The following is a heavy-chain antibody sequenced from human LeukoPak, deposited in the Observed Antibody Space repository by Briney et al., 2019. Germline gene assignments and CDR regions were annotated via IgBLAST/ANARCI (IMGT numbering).Heavy chain of an antibody. V-gene: IGHV3-7*01. J-gene: IGHJ4*02. CDR1: GFTFSNYW. Sequence: GGSLRLSCAASGFTFSNYWMSWVRQAPGKGLEWVANIKQDGSEKYYVDSVKGRFTISRDNAKNSLYLQMNTLRAEDTAVYYCARGPPAGNFIDFWGQGTLVTVSS. CDR2: IKQDGSEK. CDR3: ARGPPAGNFIDF. D-gene: IGHD2-2*01.